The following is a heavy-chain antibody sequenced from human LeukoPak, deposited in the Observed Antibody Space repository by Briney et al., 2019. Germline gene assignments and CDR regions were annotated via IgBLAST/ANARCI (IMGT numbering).Heavy chain of an antibody. J-gene: IGHJ4*02. CDR1: GGSFSGYY. D-gene: IGHD3-3*01. CDR2: INHSGST. V-gene: IGHV4-34*01. Sequence: SETLSLTCAVYGGSFSGYYWSWIRQPPGKGLEWIGEINHSGSTNYNPSLKSRVTISVDTSKNQFSLKLSSVTAADTAVYYCARDPDFWSGYYNFDYWGQGTLVTVSS. CDR3: ARDPDFWSGYYNFDY.